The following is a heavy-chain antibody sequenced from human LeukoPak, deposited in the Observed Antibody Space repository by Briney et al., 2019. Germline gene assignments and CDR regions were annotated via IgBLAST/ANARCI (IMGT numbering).Heavy chain of an antibody. CDR2: ISAYNGNT. D-gene: IGHD2-2*01. J-gene: IGHJ4*02. V-gene: IGHV1-18*01. CDR1: GYTFTSYG. CDR3: ARVPSQLRFLDYFDY. Sequence: GASVKVSCKASGYTFTSYGISWVRQAPGQGLEWMGWISAYNGNTNYAQKLQGRVTMTRDTSTSTVYMELSSLRSEDTAVYYCARVPSQLRFLDYFDYWGQGTLVTVSS.